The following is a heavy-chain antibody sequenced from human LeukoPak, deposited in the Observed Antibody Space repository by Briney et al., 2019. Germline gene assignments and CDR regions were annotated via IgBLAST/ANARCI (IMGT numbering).Heavy chain of an antibody. CDR3: ARESGPGGGRSPTFDY. V-gene: IGHV3-21*01. Sequence: GGSLRLSCAGSGFTFRSYSMNWVRQAPGKGLDWVSSISSSSSYIYYAGSVKGRFTISRDNAKNSVYLQMNSLRADDTAVYYCARESGPGGGRSPTFDYWGQGTLVTVSS. J-gene: IGHJ4*02. D-gene: IGHD1-26*01. CDR1: GFTFRSYS. CDR2: ISSSSSYI.